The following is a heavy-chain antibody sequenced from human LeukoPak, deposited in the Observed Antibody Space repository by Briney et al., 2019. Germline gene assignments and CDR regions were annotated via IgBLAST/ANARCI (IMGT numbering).Heavy chain of an antibody. J-gene: IGHJ2*01. V-gene: IGHV4-59*01. Sequence: SETLSLTCTVSGGSISSYYWSWIRQPPGKGLEWIGYIYYSGGTNYNPSLKSRVTISVDTSKNQFSLKLSSVTAADTAVYYCARDTAVAGTWYFDLWGRGTLVTVSS. CDR1: GGSISSYY. CDR2: IYYSGGT. D-gene: IGHD6-19*01. CDR3: ARDTAVAGTWYFDL.